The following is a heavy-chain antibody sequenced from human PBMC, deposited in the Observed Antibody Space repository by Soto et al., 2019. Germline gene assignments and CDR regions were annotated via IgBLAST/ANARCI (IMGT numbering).Heavy chain of an antibody. J-gene: IGHJ5*01. CDR3: GRVVEGATRHTDFDS. V-gene: IGHV4-39*01. CDR1: GVSIHNSHSF. CDR2: VYYSGGA. D-gene: IGHD2-15*01. Sequence: SETLSLTCAVSGVSIHNSHSFWGWIRQPPGKGLEFIGSVYYSGGANYNPSLKSRVTVSIDTSNNQFSLRVNSVTAADAAVYYCGRVVEGATRHTDFDSWGQGILVTVSS.